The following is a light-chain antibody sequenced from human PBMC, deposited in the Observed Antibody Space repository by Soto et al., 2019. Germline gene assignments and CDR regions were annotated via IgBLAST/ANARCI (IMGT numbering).Light chain of an antibody. Sequence: DVHMTQSPSSLSASLGYTFTITCRASQGIGNFLAWYQQKPGDVPKLLIYAASTVQSGGPPRFSGSGSGTDSTLTISSLQPEDVETYFCHRYNSVPLTFGGGTKVDIK. CDR2: AAS. V-gene: IGKV1-27*01. CDR3: HRYNSVPLT. CDR1: QGIGNF. J-gene: IGKJ4*01.